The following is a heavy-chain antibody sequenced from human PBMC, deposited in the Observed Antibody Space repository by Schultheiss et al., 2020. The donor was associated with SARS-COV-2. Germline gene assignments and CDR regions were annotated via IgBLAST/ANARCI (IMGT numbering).Heavy chain of an antibody. CDR1: GFTFSSYG. CDR2: IWYDGSNK. CDR3: ATELGYSSSWLGFDP. V-gene: IGHV3-33*01. Sequence: GESLKISCAASGFTFSSYGMHWVRQAPGKGLEWVAVIWYDGSNKYYADSVKGRFTISRDNSKNTLYLQMNSLRAEDTAVYYCATELGYSSSWLGFDPWGQGTLVTVSS. J-gene: IGHJ5*02. D-gene: IGHD6-13*01.